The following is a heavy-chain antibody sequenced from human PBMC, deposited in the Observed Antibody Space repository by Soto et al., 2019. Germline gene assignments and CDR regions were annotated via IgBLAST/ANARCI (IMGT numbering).Heavy chain of an antibody. V-gene: IGHV3-11*01. CDR1: GFTFSDFY. J-gene: IGHJ4*02. CDR3: ASRYCSGGSCYSAALGY. Sequence: GGSLRLSCAASGFTFSDFYMSWIRQAPGKGLEWVSYISSSGSTIYYADSVKGRFTISRDNAKNSLYLQMNSLRAEDTAVYYCASRYCSGGSCYSAALGYWGQGTLVTVSS. CDR2: ISSSGSTI. D-gene: IGHD2-15*01.